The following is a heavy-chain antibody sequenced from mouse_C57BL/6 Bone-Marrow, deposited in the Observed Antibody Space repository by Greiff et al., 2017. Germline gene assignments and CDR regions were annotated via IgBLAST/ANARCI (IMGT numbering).Heavy chain of an antibody. CDR3: ARDIYDGYYVGAMDY. Sequence: EVKLMESGGGLVKPGGSLKLSCAASGFTFSSYAMSWVRQTPEKRLEWVATISDGGSYTYYPDNVKGRFTISRDNAKNNLYLQMSHLKSEGTAMYYCARDIYDGYYVGAMDYWGQGTSVTVSS. CDR2: ISDGGSYT. D-gene: IGHD2-3*01. CDR1: GFTFSSYA. J-gene: IGHJ4*01. V-gene: IGHV5-4*01.